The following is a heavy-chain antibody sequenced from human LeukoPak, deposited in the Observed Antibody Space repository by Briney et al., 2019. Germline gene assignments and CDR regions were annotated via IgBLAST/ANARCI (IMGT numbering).Heavy chain of an antibody. Sequence: GGSLRLSCAASGFTFSSHSMHWVRQAAGKGLEWISYISISTSTIYYADSVKGRFTISRDNAKNSLYLQMNSLRAEDTAVYYCARDTRYYDILTGPPDYWGQGTLVTVSS. J-gene: IGHJ4*02. D-gene: IGHD3-9*01. V-gene: IGHV3-48*04. CDR3: ARDTRYYDILTGPPDY. CDR1: GFTFSSHS. CDR2: ISISTSTI.